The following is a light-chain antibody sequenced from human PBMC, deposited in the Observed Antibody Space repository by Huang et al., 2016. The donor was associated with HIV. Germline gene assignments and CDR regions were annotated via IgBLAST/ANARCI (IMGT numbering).Light chain of an antibody. CDR3: QQDGSSPT. CDR2: GAD. J-gene: IGKJ1*01. V-gene: IGKV3-20*01. CDR1: QSVSSRY. Sequence: EIVLTQSPGTLSLSPGERATLSCRASQSVSSRYLAWYQQKPGQAPRLRIYGADSRANGSPDRFRGSGSGTDFTLTISRREPEDFAVYYCQQDGSSPTFGQGTKVEIK.